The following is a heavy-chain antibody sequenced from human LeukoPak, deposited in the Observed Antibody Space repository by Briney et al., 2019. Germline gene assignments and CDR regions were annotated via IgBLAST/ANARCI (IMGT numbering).Heavy chain of an antibody. CDR2: IYYRGST. Sequence: SETLSLTCTVSGVSISSYYWSWIRQPPGKGLEWIGYIYYRGSTNYNPSLKSRVTISVDTSKNQFSLTLSSVTAADTAVYYCARTTEAHSWRTRYYDYYMDVWGKGTTVTVSS. V-gene: IGHV4-59*01. CDR3: ARTTEAHSWRTRYYDYYMDV. J-gene: IGHJ6*03. D-gene: IGHD6-13*01. CDR1: GVSISSYY.